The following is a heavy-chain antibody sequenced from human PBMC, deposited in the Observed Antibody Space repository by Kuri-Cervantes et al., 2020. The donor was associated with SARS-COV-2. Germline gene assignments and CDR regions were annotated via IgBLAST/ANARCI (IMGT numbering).Heavy chain of an antibody. Sequence: GESLKISCAASGFTFSSYAMSWVRQAPGKGLEWVSYISSSSSTIYYADSVKGRFTISRDNAKNSLYLQMKSLRAEDTAVYYCARETNDFWSGYYPAVKGWFDPWGQGTLVTVSS. CDR2: ISSSSSTI. D-gene: IGHD3-3*01. V-gene: IGHV3-48*01. CDR3: ARETNDFWSGYYPAVKGWFDP. CDR1: GFTFSSYA. J-gene: IGHJ5*02.